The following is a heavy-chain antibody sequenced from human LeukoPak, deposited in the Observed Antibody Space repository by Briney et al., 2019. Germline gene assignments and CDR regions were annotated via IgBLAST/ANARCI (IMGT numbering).Heavy chain of an antibody. CDR1: GFTFSSYG. CDR2: IWYDGSNK. D-gene: IGHD2-2*01. CDR3: ARGDCSSTSCYFPRAEYFQH. Sequence: QSGGSLRLSCAASGFTFSSYGMHWVRQAPDKGLEWVAVIWYDGSNKYYADSVKGRFTISRDNSKNTLYLQMNSLRAEDTAVYYCARGDCSSTSCYFPRAEYFQHWGQGTLVTVSS. J-gene: IGHJ1*01. V-gene: IGHV3-33*01.